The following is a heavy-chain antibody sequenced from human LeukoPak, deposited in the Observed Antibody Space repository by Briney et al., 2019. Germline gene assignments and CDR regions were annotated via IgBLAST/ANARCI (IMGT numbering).Heavy chain of an antibody. CDR1: GGSICSYY. CDR2: IYTSGST. J-gene: IGHJ3*02. Sequence: PSETLSLTCTVSGGSICSYYWSWIRQPAGKGLEWIGRIYTSGSTNYNPSLKSRVTMSVDTSKNQFSLKLSSVTAADTAVYYCARGPGVVAATGPDAFDIWGQGTMVTVSS. D-gene: IGHD2-15*01. CDR3: ARGPGVVAATGPDAFDI. V-gene: IGHV4-4*07.